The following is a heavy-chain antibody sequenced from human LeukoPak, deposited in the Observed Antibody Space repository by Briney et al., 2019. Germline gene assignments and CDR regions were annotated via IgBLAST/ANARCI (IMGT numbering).Heavy chain of an antibody. Sequence: GSLRLSCAGFGFNLSRYSKNWVRQGPGKGLEWVSYISSSSSTIYYADSVKGRFTISRDNAKNSLYLQMNSLRAEDTAVYYCARLYCSGGSCYSYYGMDVWGQGTTVTVSS. J-gene: IGHJ6*02. CDR2: ISSSSSTI. V-gene: IGHV3-48*04. CDR3: ARLYCSGGSCYSYYGMDV. D-gene: IGHD2-15*01. CDR1: GFNLSRYS.